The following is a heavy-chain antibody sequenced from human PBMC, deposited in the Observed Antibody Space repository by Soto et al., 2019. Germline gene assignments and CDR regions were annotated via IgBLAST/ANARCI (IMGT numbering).Heavy chain of an antibody. D-gene: IGHD3-22*01. J-gene: IGHJ5*02. CDR1: GFTFSSYA. CDR2: ISGSGGST. Sequence: VGSLRLSCAASGFTFSSYAMSWVRQAPWKGLEWVSAISGSGGSTYYADSVKGRFTISRDNSKNTLYLRMNSLRAEDTAVYYCAKALYGGGYYHPVWFDPWGQGTLVTVSS. CDR3: AKALYGGGYYHPVWFDP. V-gene: IGHV3-23*01.